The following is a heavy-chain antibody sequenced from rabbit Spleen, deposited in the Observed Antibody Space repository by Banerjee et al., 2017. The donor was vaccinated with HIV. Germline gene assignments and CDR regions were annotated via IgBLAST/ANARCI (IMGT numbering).Heavy chain of an antibody. CDR2: IYAGSSGTS. D-gene: IGHD6-1*01. Sequence: QSLEESGGDLVKPGASLTLTCTASGFFFSGSHYMCWVRQAPGKGLEWIACIYAGSSGTSYYASWTKGRFIINKTSSTTVTLLMTRTTAAAAATYCCTRLGDADYPYAYGLKLWGQGTLVTVS. CDR3: TRLGDADYPYAYGLKL. J-gene: IGHJ3*01. V-gene: IGHV1S40*01. CDR1: GFFFSGSHY.